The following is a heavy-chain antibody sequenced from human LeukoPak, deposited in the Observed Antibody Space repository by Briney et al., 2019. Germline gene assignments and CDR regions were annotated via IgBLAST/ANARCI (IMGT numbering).Heavy chain of an antibody. CDR1: GXSISSYY. V-gene: IGHV4-59*01. Sequence: PSETLSLTCTVSGXSISSYYGSWIRQPPGKGLEWIGYIYYSGSTNYNPSLKSRVTISVDTSKNQFSLKLSSVTAADTAVYYCAREAYGDYVSGWYFDLWGRGTLVTVSS. J-gene: IGHJ2*01. D-gene: IGHD4-17*01. CDR3: AREAYGDYVSGWYFDL. CDR2: IYYSGST.